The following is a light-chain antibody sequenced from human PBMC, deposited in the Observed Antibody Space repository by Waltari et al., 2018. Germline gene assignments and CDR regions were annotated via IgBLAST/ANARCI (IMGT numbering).Light chain of an antibody. V-gene: IGLV1-47*01. CDR1: SSNIGRDY. CDR2: RND. CDR3: AAWDDSLSASL. J-gene: IGLJ2*01. Sequence: QSVLTQPPSVSGTPGQRVTISCSGSSSNIGRDYVYWFQQLPGTAPKLLIYRNDERPSGVPDRFSGSKSGTSASLAISGLRSEDGADYYCAAWDDSLSASLFGGGTKVTVL.